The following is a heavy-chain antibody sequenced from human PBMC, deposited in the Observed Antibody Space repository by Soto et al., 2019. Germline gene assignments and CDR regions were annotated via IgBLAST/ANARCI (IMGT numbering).Heavy chain of an antibody. J-gene: IGHJ6*02. V-gene: IGHV3-48*02. D-gene: IGHD6-19*01. CDR3: ALSRDGCTYSYYSALDV. Sequence: PGGSLRLSCAGSGFTFSGYGMNWVRQAPGKGLEWLSYISGRGDTIQYADSVKGRFTISRDNAKNSLSLQMNSLRDEDTAVYSCALSRDGCTYSYYSALDVWGQGTTVTVSS. CDR1: GFTFSGYG. CDR2: ISGRGDTI.